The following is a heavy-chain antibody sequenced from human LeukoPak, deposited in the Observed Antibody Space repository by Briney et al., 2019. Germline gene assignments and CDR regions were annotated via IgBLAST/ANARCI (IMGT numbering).Heavy chain of an antibody. V-gene: IGHV4-31*03. Sequence: SETLSLTCTVSGGSISSGGYYWSWIRQHPGKGLEWIGYIYHSGSTYYNPSLKSRVTISVDTSKSQFSLKLSSVTAADTAAYYCARAMSGWNPRNDYFDYWGQGTLVTVSS. J-gene: IGHJ4*02. D-gene: IGHD1-1*01. CDR1: GGSISSGGYY. CDR2: IYHSGST. CDR3: ARAMSGWNPRNDYFDY.